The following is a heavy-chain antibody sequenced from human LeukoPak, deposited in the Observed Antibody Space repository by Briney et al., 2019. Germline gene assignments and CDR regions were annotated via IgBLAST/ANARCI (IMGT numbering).Heavy chain of an antibody. CDR1: GYTFTSYY. Sequence: GASVKVSCKASGYTFTSYYMHWVRQAPGQGLEWMGIINPSGGSTSYAQKFQGRVTMTRDTSTSTVYMELSSLRSEDTAVYYCARDPEGYGSGSLPPFDYWGQGTLVTVSS. CDR3: ARDPEGYGSGSLPPFDY. V-gene: IGHV1-46*01. D-gene: IGHD3-10*01. CDR2: INPSGGST. J-gene: IGHJ4*02.